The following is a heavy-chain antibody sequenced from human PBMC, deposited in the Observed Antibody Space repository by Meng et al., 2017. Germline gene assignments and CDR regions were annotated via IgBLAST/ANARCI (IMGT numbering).Heavy chain of an antibody. CDR2: INHSGST. V-gene: IGHV4-34*01. CDR1: GGSFSGYY. Sequence: QVQLQVGCAGLLKPSETLSLTCAVYGGSFSGYYWCWIRQPPGKGLEWIGEINHSGSTNYNPSLKSRVTMSLDTSKTQFSLRLSSVTAADTDVYYCASRHSVTIVAFDYWGQGTLVTVSS. J-gene: IGHJ4*02. D-gene: IGHD4-17*01. CDR3: ASRHSVTIVAFDY.